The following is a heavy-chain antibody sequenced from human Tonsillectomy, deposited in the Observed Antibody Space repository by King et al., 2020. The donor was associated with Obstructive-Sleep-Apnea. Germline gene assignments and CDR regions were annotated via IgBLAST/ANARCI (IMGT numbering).Heavy chain of an antibody. V-gene: IGHV3-30*02. Sequence: VQLVESGGDVAQPGGSLRLSCAAAGFIFSSYGMHWVRQAPGKGLEWVAFIRFDEGVKTNGDSLKGRFTITKDNSKNTLYRQMNSLRAEETAVYYCAKDRRHQLLSNDAFDIWGQGTMVTVSS. CDR2: IRFDEGVK. D-gene: IGHD1-26*01. CDR3: AKDRRHQLLSNDAFDI. J-gene: IGHJ3*02. CDR1: GFIFSSYG.